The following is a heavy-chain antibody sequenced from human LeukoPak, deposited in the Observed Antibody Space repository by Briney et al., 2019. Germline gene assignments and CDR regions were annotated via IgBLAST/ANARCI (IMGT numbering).Heavy chain of an antibody. CDR3: AKDRGRLGELSSY. V-gene: IGHV3-30*18. CDR1: GFTFSSYG. CDR2: ISYDGSNK. D-gene: IGHD3-16*02. Sequence: GGSLRLSCAATGFTFSSYGMHWVRQAPGKGLEWVAVISYDGSNKYYADSVKGRFTISRDNSKNTLYLQMNSLRAEDTAVYYCAKDRGRLGELSSYWGQGTLVTVSS. J-gene: IGHJ4*02.